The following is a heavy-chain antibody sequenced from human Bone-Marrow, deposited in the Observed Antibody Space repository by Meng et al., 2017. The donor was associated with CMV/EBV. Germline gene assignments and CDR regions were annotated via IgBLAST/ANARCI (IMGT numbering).Heavy chain of an antibody. CDR2: ISSSGSTI. D-gene: IGHD3-10*01. Sequence: GESLKISCAASGFTFSNAWMSWVRQAPGKGLEWVSYISSSGSTIYYADSVKGRFTISRDNAKNSLYLQMNSLRAEDTAVYYCARVGGSGSYDYWGQGTLVTVSS. CDR1: GFTFSNAW. V-gene: IGHV3-11*01. J-gene: IGHJ4*02. CDR3: ARVGGSGSYDY.